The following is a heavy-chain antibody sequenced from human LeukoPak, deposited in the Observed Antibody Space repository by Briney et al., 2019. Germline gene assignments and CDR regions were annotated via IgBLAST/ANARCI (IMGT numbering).Heavy chain of an antibody. D-gene: IGHD2-2*01. J-gene: IGHJ4*02. V-gene: IGHV3-23*01. CDR1: GFTFSSYA. CDR3: AKDLYCSSNSCYLFDY. CDR2: ISGSGVST. Sequence: GASLRLSRAASGFTFSSYAMSWVRQAPGKGLEWVSAISGSGVSTYYADSVKGRFTISRDYFKNTLYLQMDSLRAEDTAVYYCAKDLYCSSNSCYLFDYWGQGTLVTVSS.